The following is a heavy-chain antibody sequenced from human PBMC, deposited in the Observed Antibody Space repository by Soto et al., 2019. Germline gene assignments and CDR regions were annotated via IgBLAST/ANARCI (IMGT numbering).Heavy chain of an antibody. CDR3: AKAVGAYYDSSGYYYGMDY. CDR2: ISYDGSNK. Sequence: QVQLVESGGGMVQPGRSLRLSCAASGFTFSSYGMHWVRQAPGKGLEWVAVISYDGSNKYYADSVKGRFTISRDNSKNTLYLQMNSLRAEDTAVYYCAKAVGAYYDSSGYYYGMDYWGQGTLVTVSS. CDR1: GFTFSSYG. D-gene: IGHD3-22*01. J-gene: IGHJ4*02. V-gene: IGHV3-30*18.